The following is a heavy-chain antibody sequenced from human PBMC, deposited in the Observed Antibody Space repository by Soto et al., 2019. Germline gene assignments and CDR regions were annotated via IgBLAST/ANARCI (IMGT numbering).Heavy chain of an antibody. J-gene: IGHJ3*02. CDR3: AKDSGETPNDAFDI. V-gene: IGHV3-9*01. CDR2: ISWNSGSI. CDR1: GFTFDDYA. Sequence: EVQLVESGGGLVQPGRSLRLSCAASGFTFDDYAMHWVRQAPGKGLEWVSGISWNSGSIGYADSVKGRFTISRDNAKNSLYLQMNSLRAEDTALYYCAKDSGETPNDAFDIWGQGTMVTVSS. D-gene: IGHD1-26*01.